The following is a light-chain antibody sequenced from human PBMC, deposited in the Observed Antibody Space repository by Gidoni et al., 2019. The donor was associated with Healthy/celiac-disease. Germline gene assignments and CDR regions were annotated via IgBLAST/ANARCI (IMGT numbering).Light chain of an antibody. CDR1: QSISSW. Sequence: DIHMTQSPSTLSASVGDRVTITCRASQSISSWLDWYQQKPGKAPKLLIYKASSLESGVPSRFSGSGSGTEFTLTISSLQPDDFATYYCQQYNSYPYTFGQGTKLEIK. J-gene: IGKJ2*01. CDR3: QQYNSYPYT. V-gene: IGKV1-5*03. CDR2: KAS.